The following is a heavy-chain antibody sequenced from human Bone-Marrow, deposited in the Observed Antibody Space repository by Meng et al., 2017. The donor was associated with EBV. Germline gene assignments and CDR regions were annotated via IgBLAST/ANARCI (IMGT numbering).Heavy chain of an antibody. CDR3: AKDCFGDKDS. J-gene: IGHJ4*02. CDR1: GFTLSSYW. Sequence: EVQGMESGGGLVQPGGSLRLSCAASGFTLSSYWVHWVRQAPGKGLVWVSRINTDGSVINYADSVKGRFTISRDNAKNTVYLQMNNLRAEDTAVYYCAKDCFGDKDSWGQGTLVTVSS. D-gene: IGHD2-21*01. V-gene: IGHV3-74*01. CDR2: INTDGSVI.